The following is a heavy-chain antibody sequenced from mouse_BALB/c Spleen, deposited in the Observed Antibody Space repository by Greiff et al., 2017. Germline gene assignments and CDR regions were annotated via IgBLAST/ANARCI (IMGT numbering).Heavy chain of an antibody. Sequence: EVKLVESGGGLVQPGGSLKLSCAASGFTFSSYGMSWVRQTPDKRLELVATINSNGGSTYYPDSVKGRFTISRDNAKNTLYLQISSLKSEDTAMYYCARDIGWLRGAMDYWGQGTSVTVSS. CDR1: GFTFSSYG. V-gene: IGHV5-6-3*01. D-gene: IGHD2-2*01. CDR2: INSNGGST. CDR3: ARDIGWLRGAMDY. J-gene: IGHJ4*01.